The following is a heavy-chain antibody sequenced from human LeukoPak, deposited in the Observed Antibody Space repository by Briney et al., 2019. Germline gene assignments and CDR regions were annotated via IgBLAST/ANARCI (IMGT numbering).Heavy chain of an antibody. Sequence: GGSLRLSCAASGLTFSSSWMTWVRQTPGKGLEWVANTKEDGSEKYYVDSVKGRFTISRDSAKNSLYLQMNSLRAEDTALYYCATDVGADWGQGTLVTVSS. CDR2: TKEDGSEK. CDR3: ATDVGAD. V-gene: IGHV3-7*01. J-gene: IGHJ4*02. CDR1: GLTFSSSW.